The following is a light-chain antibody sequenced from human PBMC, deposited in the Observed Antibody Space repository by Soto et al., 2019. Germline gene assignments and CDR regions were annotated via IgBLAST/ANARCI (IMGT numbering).Light chain of an antibody. CDR1: QSISSTQ. V-gene: IGKV3D-20*02. J-gene: IGKJ4*01. CDR2: GAS. CDR3: QQRRNWQGAT. Sequence: EIVLTQSPDALSLSQGERATLSCRASQSISSTQSVWYQQKPGQAPTLLIFGASSRATGIPDRFSGSGSGTDFTLTISSLEPEDFAVYDCQQRRNWQGATFGGGTKVDIK.